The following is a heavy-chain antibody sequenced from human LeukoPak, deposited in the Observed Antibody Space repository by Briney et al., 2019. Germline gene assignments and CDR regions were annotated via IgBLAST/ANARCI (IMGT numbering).Heavy chain of an antibody. CDR1: GGSISSYY. V-gene: IGHV4-59*01. CDR2: IYYSGST. J-gene: IGHJ6*03. Sequence: PSETLSLTCTVSGGSISSYYWSWIRQPPGKGLEWIGYIYYSGSTNYNPSLKSRVTISVDTSKNQFSLKLSSVTAADTAVYYCARSTWRIDSSGYYWGDYYYMDVWGKGTTVTVS. CDR3: ARSTWRIDSSGYYWGDYYYMDV. D-gene: IGHD3-22*01.